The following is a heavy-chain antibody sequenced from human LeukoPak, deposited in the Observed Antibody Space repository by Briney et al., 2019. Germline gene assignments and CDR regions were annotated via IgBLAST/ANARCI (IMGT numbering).Heavy chain of an antibody. Sequence: ASVKVSCKASGYTFTDYYMRWVRQAPGQGLEWMGWINPNSGGTNYAQKFQGRVTMTRDTSISTAYMELSRLRSDDTAVYYCARDLVRGVRSLGYWGQGTLVTVSS. D-gene: IGHD3-10*01. CDR3: ARDLVRGVRSLGY. CDR1: GYTFTDYY. CDR2: INPNSGGT. V-gene: IGHV1-2*02. J-gene: IGHJ4*02.